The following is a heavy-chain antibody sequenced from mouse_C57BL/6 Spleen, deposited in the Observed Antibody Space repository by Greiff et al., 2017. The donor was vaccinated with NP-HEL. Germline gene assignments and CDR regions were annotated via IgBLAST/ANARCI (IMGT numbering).Heavy chain of an antibody. CDR2: INPNYGTT. Sequence: LVESGPELVKPGASVKISCKASGYSFTDYNMNWVKQSNGQSLEWIGVINPNYGTTSYNQKFKGKATLTVDPSSSTAYMPLNSLTSEDSAVYYCARGGAYAMDYWGQGTSVTVSS. V-gene: IGHV1-39*01. J-gene: IGHJ4*01. CDR3: ARGGAYAMDY. CDR1: GYSFTDYN.